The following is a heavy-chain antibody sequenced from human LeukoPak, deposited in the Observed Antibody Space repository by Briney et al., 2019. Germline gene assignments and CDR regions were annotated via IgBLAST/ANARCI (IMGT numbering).Heavy chain of an antibody. CDR1: RFTFSSYG. D-gene: IGHD6-19*01. CDR3: ARDRSVAGLDY. CDR2: ISYDGSNK. Sequence: PGGSLRLSCAASRFTFSSYGMHWVRQAPGKGLEWVAVISYDGSNKYYADSVKGRFTISRDNSKNTLYLQMNSLRAEDTAVYYCARDRSVAGLDYWGQGTLVTVSS. J-gene: IGHJ4*02. V-gene: IGHV3-30*03.